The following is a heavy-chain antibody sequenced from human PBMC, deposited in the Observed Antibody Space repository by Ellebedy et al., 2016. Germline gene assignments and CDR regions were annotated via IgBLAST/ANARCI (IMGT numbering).Heavy chain of an antibody. CDR2: TYYRSKWYS. CDR1: GDSVSSNNAA. J-gene: IGHJ4*02. V-gene: IGHV6-1*01. CDR3: ARERIAVTGPRWYFDY. D-gene: IGHD6-19*01. Sequence: SETLSLTCAISGDSVSSNNAAWTWIRQSPSRGLEWLGRTYYRSKWYSDYAVSVKSRITINPDTSKNQFSLQLNSVTPEDTAVYYCARERIAVTGPRWYFDYWGQGTVVTVSS.